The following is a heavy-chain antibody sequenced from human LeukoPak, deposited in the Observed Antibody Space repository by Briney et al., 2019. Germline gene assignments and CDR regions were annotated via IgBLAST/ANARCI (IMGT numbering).Heavy chain of an antibody. CDR2: IYYSGST. CDR3: ARGIRDAFDI. J-gene: IGHJ3*02. V-gene: IGHV4-39*07. CDR1: GGSISSSSYY. D-gene: IGHD3-10*01. Sequence: SGTLSLTCTVSGGSISSSSYYWGWIRQPPGKGLEWIGSIYYSGSTYYNPSLKSRVTISVDTSKNQFSLKLSSVTAADTAVYYCARGIRDAFDIWGQGTMVTVSS.